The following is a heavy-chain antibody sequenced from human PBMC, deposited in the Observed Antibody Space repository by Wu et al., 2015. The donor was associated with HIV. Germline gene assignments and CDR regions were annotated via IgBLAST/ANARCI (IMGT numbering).Heavy chain of an antibody. V-gene: IGHV1-2*02. D-gene: IGHD5-12*01. Sequence: QVQLVQSGTELKKPGASLKVSCKASGYTFTGYYMHWLRQAPGQGLEWMGWTNPNSGGTNYAQKFQDRVTLTRDTSITTVYMEMSGLRSDDTAVYYCARNTDSVATSLYSLGVWGQGTVVTVSS. CDR2: TNPNSGGT. J-gene: IGHJ6*02. CDR1: GYTFTGYY. CDR3: ARNTDSVATSLYSLGV.